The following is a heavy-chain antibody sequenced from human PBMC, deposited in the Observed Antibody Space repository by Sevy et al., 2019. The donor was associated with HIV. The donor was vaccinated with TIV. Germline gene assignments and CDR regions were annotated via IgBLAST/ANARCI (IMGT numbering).Heavy chain of an antibody. V-gene: IGHV3-53*01. CDR3: ARRLGAVDDAFDI. CDR2: ICSGGTP. D-gene: IGHD1-26*01. Sequence: GGSLRLSCAASGFGVSRSAMNWVRQAPGKGLEWVSAICSGGTPYYADSVKGRFTISRDNSKNTLYLQMNSLSPEDTAVYYCARRLGAVDDAFDIWGQGTMVTVSS. CDR1: GFGVSRSA. J-gene: IGHJ3*02.